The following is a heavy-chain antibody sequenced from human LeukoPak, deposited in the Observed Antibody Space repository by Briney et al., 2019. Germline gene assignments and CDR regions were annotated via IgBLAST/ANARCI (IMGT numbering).Heavy chain of an antibody. CDR2: IYPGVSET. Sequence: WESLNIPCWGSGYSVANYWSAWVRHRRGKGLEWMGTIYPGVSETTYSPSFQGQVTISADKSISTAYLQWSSLKASDTAMYYCARLVRYCSGGNCYSRYLDYWGQGTLVTVSS. V-gene: IGHV5-51*01. J-gene: IGHJ4*02. CDR3: ARLVRYCSGGNCYSRYLDY. CDR1: GYSVANYW. D-gene: IGHD2-15*01.